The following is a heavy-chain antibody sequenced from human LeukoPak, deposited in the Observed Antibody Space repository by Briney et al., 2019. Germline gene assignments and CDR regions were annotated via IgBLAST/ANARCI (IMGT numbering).Heavy chain of an antibody. CDR2: INHSGST. Sequence: SETLSLTCAVYGGSFSGYYWSWIRQPPGKGLEWIGEINHSGSTNYNPSLKSRVTISVDTSKNQFSLKLSSVTAADTAVYYCASTVTDPIYYGMDVWGQGTTVTVSS. J-gene: IGHJ6*02. CDR1: GGSFSGYY. V-gene: IGHV4-34*01. D-gene: IGHD4-17*01. CDR3: ASTVTDPIYYGMDV.